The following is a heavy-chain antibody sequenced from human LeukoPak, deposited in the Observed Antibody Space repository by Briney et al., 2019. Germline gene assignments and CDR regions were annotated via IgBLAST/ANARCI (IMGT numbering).Heavy chain of an antibody. CDR3: ARLPYGSGPRGWFGP. V-gene: IGHV5-51*01. D-gene: IGHD3-10*01. CDR1: GYSFTSYW. Sequence: GESLKISCKGSGYSFTSYWIGWVRQMPGKGLEWMGIIYPGDSDTRYSPSLQGQVTISADKSISTAYLQWSSLKASDTAMYYCARLPYGSGPRGWFGPWGQGTLVTVSS. J-gene: IGHJ5*02. CDR2: IYPGDSDT.